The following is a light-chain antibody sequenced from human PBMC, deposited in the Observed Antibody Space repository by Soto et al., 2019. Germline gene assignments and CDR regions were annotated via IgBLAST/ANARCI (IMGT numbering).Light chain of an antibody. CDR3: SSYTSSDTYV. CDR2: EVI. Sequence: QSVLTQPASVSGSPGQSITISCTGTSSDVGGYNFVSWYQHHPGKAPKLMIFEVINRPSGVSTRFSGSQSGNTASLTISGLQAEDEADYYCSSYTSSDTYVFGTGTKVTVL. CDR1: SSDVGGYNF. V-gene: IGLV2-14*01. J-gene: IGLJ1*01.